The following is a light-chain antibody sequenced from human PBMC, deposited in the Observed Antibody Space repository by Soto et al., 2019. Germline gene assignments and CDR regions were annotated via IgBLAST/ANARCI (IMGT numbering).Light chain of an antibody. CDR2: GAS. V-gene: IGKV3-15*01. CDR1: QSVSSD. CDR3: QQYNNWSLA. Sequence: EIVLTQSPSTLSVSTGERATVSCRASQSVSSDLAWYQQKPGQAPRLLIYGASSRATGIPVRFSGSGSGTEFTLTISSLHSEDFAVYYCQQYNNWSLAFGQGTRLEI. J-gene: IGKJ5*01.